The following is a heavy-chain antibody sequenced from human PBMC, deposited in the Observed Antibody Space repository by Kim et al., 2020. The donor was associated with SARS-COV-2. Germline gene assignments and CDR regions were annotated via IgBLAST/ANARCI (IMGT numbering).Heavy chain of an antibody. J-gene: IGHJ4*02. D-gene: IGHD6-13*01. V-gene: IGHV3-23*01. CDR2: GST. Sequence: GSTYYAESVKGRFTISRDNSKNTLYLQMNSLRAEDTAVYYCAKLGYSSSYWGQGTLVTVSS. CDR3: AKLGYSSSY.